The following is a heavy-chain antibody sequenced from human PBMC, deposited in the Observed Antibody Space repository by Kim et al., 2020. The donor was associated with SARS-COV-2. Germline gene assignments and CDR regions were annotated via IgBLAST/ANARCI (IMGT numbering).Heavy chain of an antibody. V-gene: IGHV1-18*01. Sequence: ASVKVSCKASGYTFTSYGISWVRQAPGQGLEWMGWISAYNGNTNYAQKLQGRVTMTTDTSTSTAYMELRSLRSDDTAVYYCARDRASVWSYDFLIDYWGQGTLVTVSS. CDR2: ISAYNGNT. J-gene: IGHJ4*02. CDR3: ARDRASVWSYDFLIDY. D-gene: IGHD3-3*01. CDR1: GYTFTSYG.